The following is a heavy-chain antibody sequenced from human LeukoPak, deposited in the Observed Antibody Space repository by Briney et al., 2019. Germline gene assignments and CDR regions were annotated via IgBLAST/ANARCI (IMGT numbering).Heavy chain of an antibody. CDR1: GFTVGSNY. D-gene: IGHD3-22*01. CDR2: IHSGGST. V-gene: IGHV3-53*01. CDR3: ARASGGYYDSSGSFDY. J-gene: IGHJ4*02. Sequence: GGSLRLSCAASGFTVGSNYMSWVRQAPGKGLEWVSGIHSGGSTYYADSVKGRITISRDNSMNMLYLQMNSLRAEDTAVYHCARASGGYYDSSGSFDYWGQGTLVTVSS.